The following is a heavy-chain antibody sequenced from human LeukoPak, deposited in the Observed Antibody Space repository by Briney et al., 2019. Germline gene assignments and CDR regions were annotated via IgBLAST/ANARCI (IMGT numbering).Heavy chain of an antibody. CDR1: GYTFTVYY. CDR3: ARGYCSGGTCYLVENWFDP. V-gene: IGHV1-2*06. Sequence: ASVKVSCKASGYTFTVYYMYWVRQAPGQGLERMGRINPNSGDTDYAQNFQGRVTMTRDTSISTAYMELTNLRSDDTAVYYCARGYCSGGTCYLVENWFDPWGQGTLVTVSS. CDR2: INPNSGDT. D-gene: IGHD2-15*01. J-gene: IGHJ5*02.